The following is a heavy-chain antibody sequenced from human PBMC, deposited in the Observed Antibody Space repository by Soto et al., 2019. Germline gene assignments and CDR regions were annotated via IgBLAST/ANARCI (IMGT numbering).Heavy chain of an antibody. D-gene: IGHD4-17*01. CDR1: GYNFARYG. Sequence: GESLKISCKASGYNFARYGIGWVRQMPGKGLEWMGIIYPGDSDTRYSPSFQGQVTISADTSFSIAYLQWSSLKASDTAVYYCASQMYGSNAYFDSWGQGALVTVSS. J-gene: IGHJ4*02. CDR2: IYPGDSDT. V-gene: IGHV5-51*01. CDR3: ASQMYGSNAYFDS.